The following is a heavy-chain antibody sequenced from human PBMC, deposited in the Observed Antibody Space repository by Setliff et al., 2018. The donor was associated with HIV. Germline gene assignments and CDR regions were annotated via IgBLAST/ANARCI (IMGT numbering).Heavy chain of an antibody. CDR1: GASISNNNDY. D-gene: IGHD1-1*01. CDR3: ARFRVERRLSNWFDP. J-gene: IGHJ5*02. Sequence: SETLSLTCSVSGASISNNNDYWGWIRQPPGKGLEWIGEINHRGSTDYMPSLKGRVTISVDTSKNQFSLKLSSVTAADTAVYYCARFRVERRLSNWFDPWGQGTLVTVSS. V-gene: IGHV4-39*07. CDR2: INHRGST.